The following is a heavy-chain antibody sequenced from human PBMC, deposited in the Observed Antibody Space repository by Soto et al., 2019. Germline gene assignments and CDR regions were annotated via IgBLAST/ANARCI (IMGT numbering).Heavy chain of an antibody. CDR1: GFTFSRYD. J-gene: IGHJ5*02. D-gene: IGHD3-16*01. CDR2: IGTSGDT. Sequence: EVQVVESGGGLVQPGGSLRLSCAASGFTFSRYDMHWVRQATGRGLEWVSGIGTSGDTYYAGSVKGRFTISRENAKNSLYLQMNSLRAGDTAVYYCASGALGFDPWGQGTLVAVSS. CDR3: ASGALGFDP. V-gene: IGHV3-13*04.